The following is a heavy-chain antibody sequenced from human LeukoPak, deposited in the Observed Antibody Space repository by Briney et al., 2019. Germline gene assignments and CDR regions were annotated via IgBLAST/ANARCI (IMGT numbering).Heavy chain of an antibody. V-gene: IGHV4-59*01. CDR2: IYYSGST. Sequence: SETLSLTCTVSGGSLSSYYWSWIRQPPGKGLEWIGYIYYSGSTNYNPSLKRRVTISVDTSKNQFSLKLSSVTAADTAVYYCARVKAYYDSSGYQVDAFDIWGQGTMVTVSS. D-gene: IGHD3-22*01. J-gene: IGHJ3*02. CDR1: GGSLSSYY. CDR3: ARVKAYYDSSGYQVDAFDI.